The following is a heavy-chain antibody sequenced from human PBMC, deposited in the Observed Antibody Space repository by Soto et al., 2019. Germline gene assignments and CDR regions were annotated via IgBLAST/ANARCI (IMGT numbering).Heavy chain of an antibody. V-gene: IGHV3-48*02. CDR1: GFRFNVFS. D-gene: IGHD3-10*02. Sequence: GGSLRLSCVVSGFRFNVFSMEWVRQIPGKGLQWVAYISPAADTVHYADSARGRFTISRDSARNSVYLQMDNLRDADTSLYYCARGCSSNSFDMWGQGTMVTVSS. CDR2: ISPAADTV. J-gene: IGHJ3*02. CDR3: ARGCSSNSFDM.